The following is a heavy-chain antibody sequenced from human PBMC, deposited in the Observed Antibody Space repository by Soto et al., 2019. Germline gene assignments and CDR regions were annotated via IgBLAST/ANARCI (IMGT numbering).Heavy chain of an antibody. CDR3: ARDHRGGEYYYDSSGYQNYYYYYYGMDV. CDR1: GGSVSSGSYY. CDR2: IYYSGST. V-gene: IGHV4-61*01. Sequence: SETLSLTCTVSGGSVSSGSYYWSWIRQPPGKGLEWIGYIYYSGSTNYNPSLKSRVTISVDTSKNQFSLKLSSVTAADTAVYYCARDHRGGEYYYDSSGYQNYYYYYYGMDVWGQGTTVTVPS. J-gene: IGHJ6*02. D-gene: IGHD3-22*01.